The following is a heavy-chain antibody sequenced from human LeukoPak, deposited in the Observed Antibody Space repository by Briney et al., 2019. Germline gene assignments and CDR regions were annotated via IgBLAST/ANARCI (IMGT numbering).Heavy chain of an antibody. D-gene: IGHD4-17*01. CDR3: AKDYDYGDYYAFDI. Sequence: GVTLRLSCAASGFTFSTFAMIWVRQPPGKGLEWVSSIFPSGGEIHYADSVRGRFTISRDNSKSTLYLQMNSLRAEDTAVYYCAKDYDYGDYYAFDIWGQGTMVTVSS. CDR1: GFTFSTFA. V-gene: IGHV3-23*01. J-gene: IGHJ3*02. CDR2: IFPSGGEI.